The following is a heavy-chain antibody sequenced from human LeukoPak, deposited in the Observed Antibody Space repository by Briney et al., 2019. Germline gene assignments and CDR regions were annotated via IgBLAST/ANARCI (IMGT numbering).Heavy chain of an antibody. CDR2: IYTSGST. CDR1: GGSISSGSYD. CDR3: ARVKIFWSGYYRRRYYFDY. Sequence: SETLSLTCTVSGGSISSGSYDWYWIRQPAGKGLEWIGHIYTSGSTDYNPSLKSRVTISVDTSKNQFSLKLSSVTAADTAVYYCARVKIFWSGYYRRRYYFDYWGQGTLVTVSS. J-gene: IGHJ4*02. D-gene: IGHD3-3*01. V-gene: IGHV4-61*09.